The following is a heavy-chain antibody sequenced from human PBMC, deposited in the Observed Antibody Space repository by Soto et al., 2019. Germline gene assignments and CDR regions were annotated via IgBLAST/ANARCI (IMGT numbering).Heavy chain of an antibody. Sequence: EVQLVESGGGLVQPGGSLRLSCAASGFTVSTKYMSWVRQAPGKGLEWVSVIYSGGSTFYADSVRGRFTISRDNSKNTVNLQMNSLRAEDTAVYYCARDHWAADYWGQGTLATVSS. CDR3: ARDHWAADY. CDR1: GFTVSTKY. CDR2: IYSGGST. J-gene: IGHJ4*02. D-gene: IGHD3-16*01. V-gene: IGHV3-66*01.